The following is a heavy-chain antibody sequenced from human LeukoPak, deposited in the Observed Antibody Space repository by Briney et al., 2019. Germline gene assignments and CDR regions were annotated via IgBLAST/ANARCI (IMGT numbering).Heavy chain of an antibody. CDR2: IKQDGSEK. D-gene: IGHD2-21*01. CDR1: GFTFGSYW. J-gene: IGHJ5*02. CDR3: ARDRGVVGLYGP. V-gene: IGHV3-7*01. Sequence: GGSLRLSCAASGFTFGSYWMSWVRQAPGKGLEWVANIKQDGSEKYYVDSVKGRLTISRDNAKNSLYLQMNSLRVEDTAVYYCARDRGVVGLYGPWGQGTLVTVSS.